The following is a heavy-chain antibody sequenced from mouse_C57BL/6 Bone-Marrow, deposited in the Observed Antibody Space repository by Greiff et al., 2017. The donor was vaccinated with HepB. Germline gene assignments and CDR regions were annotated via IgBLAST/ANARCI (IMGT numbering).Heavy chain of an antibody. CDR1: GFNIKDDY. V-gene: IGHV14-4*01. CDR2: IDPENGDT. D-gene: IGHD2-1*01. Sequence: VQLKESGAELVRPGASVKLSCTASGFNIKDDYMHWVKQRPEQGLEWIGWIDPENGDTEYASKFQGKATITADTSSNTAYLQLSSLTSEDTDVYYCTFYGNYPYFDYWGQGTTLTVSS. CDR3: TFYGNYPYFDY. J-gene: IGHJ2*01.